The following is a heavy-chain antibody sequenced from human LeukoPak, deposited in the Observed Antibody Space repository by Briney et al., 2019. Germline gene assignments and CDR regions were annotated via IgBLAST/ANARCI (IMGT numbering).Heavy chain of an antibody. V-gene: IGHV3-30-3*01. CDR3: AKVAGSSMVGAPPSYFDY. CDR1: GFTFSSYA. Sequence: GGSLRLSCAASGFTFSSYAMHWVRQAPGKGLEWVAVISYDGSNKYYADSVKGRFTISRDNSKNTLYLQMNSLRAEDTAVYYYAKVAGSSMVGAPPSYFDYWGQGTLVTVSS. CDR2: ISYDGSNK. D-gene: IGHD1-26*01. J-gene: IGHJ4*02.